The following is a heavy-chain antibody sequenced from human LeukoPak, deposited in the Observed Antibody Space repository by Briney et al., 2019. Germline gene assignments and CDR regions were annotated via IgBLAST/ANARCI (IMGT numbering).Heavy chain of an antibody. J-gene: IGHJ3*02. Sequence: SETLSLTCTVSGGSISSYYWSWIRQPPGKGLEWIGYIYYSGSTNYNLSLKSRVTISVDTSKNQFSLKLSSVTAADTAVYYCARDPGHDAFDIWGQGTMVTVSS. CDR3: ARDPGHDAFDI. CDR2: IYYSGST. CDR1: GGSISSYY. V-gene: IGHV4-59*01.